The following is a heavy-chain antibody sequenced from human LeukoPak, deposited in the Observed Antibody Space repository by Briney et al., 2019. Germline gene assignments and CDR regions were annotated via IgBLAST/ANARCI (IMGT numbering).Heavy chain of an antibody. J-gene: IGHJ5*02. Sequence: SVKVSCKASGGTFSSYAISWVRQAPGQGLEWMARIIPIFGTANYAQKFQGRVTITTDESTSTAYMELSSLRSEDTAVYYCASIQLWLSENWFDPWGQGTLVTVSS. D-gene: IGHD5-18*01. CDR3: ASIQLWLSENWFDP. CDR2: IIPIFGTA. V-gene: IGHV1-69*05. CDR1: GGTFSSYA.